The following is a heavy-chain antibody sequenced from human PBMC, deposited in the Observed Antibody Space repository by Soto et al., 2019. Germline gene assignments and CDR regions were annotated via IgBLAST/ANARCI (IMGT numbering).Heavy chain of an antibody. CDR3: ASSDFWSGYYTTSAFDI. D-gene: IGHD3-3*01. J-gene: IGHJ3*02. Sequence: PGESLKISCKGSGYSFTSYWIGWVRQMPGKGLEWMGIIYPGDSDTRYSPSFQGQVTISADKSISTAYLQWSSLKASDTAMYYCASSDFWSGYYTTSAFDIWGQGTMVTVSS. CDR1: GYSFTSYW. CDR2: IYPGDSDT. V-gene: IGHV5-51*01.